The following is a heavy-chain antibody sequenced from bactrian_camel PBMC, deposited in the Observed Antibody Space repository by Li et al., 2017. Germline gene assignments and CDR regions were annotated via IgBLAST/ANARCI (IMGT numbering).Heavy chain of an antibody. Sequence: HVQLVESGGGSVHAGGSLRLSCAASGYTGSYCIGWFRQAPGEEREDVASIKSDGGQTSYAESVKDRFTISRDNAKNAVYLQMNSLKSEDTAMYYCTTGGRTVVGFTGDYGMDYWGKGTQVTVS. V-gene: IGHV3S1*01. CDR2: IKSDGGQT. D-gene: IGHD6*01. CDR1: GYTGSYC. J-gene: IGHJ7*01.